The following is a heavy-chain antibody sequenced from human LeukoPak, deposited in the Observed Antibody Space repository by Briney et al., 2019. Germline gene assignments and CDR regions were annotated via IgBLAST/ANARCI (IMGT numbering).Heavy chain of an antibody. CDR1: GFTFSYYA. J-gene: IGHJ4*02. Sequence: LSGGSLRLSCAASGFTFSYYAMSWVRQAPGKGLEWVANIKQDGSEKYYVDSVKGRFTISRDNAKNPLYLQMNSLRAEDTAVYYCARDWGAGSGSYYNVGGQGTLVTVSS. CDR2: IKQDGSEK. V-gene: IGHV3-7*01. CDR3: ARDWGAGSGSYYNV. D-gene: IGHD3-10*01.